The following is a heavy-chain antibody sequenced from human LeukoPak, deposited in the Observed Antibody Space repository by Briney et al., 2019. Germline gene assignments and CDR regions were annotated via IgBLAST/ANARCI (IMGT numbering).Heavy chain of an antibody. Sequence: SETLSLTCTVSGGSISSYYWSWIRQPPGKGLEWIGYIYYSGSTNYNPSLKSRVTISVDTSKNQFSLKLSSVTAADTAVYYCAKDPTSSLPPIGVSYFDYWGQGTLVTVSS. CDR3: AKDPTSSLPPIGVSYFDY. D-gene: IGHD1-26*01. V-gene: IGHV4-59*01. CDR2: IYYSGST. CDR1: GGSISSYY. J-gene: IGHJ4*02.